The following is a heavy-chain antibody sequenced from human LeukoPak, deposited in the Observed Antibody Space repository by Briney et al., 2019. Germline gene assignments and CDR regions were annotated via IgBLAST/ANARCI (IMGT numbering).Heavy chain of an antibody. J-gene: IGHJ4*02. Sequence: SQTLSLTCTVSGGSISSGSYYWSWIRQPAGKGLEWIGRIYTSGSTNSNPSLKSRVTISVDTSKNQFSLKLSSVTAADTAVYYCARGGTLFDYWGQGTLVTVSS. CDR3: ARGGTLFDY. CDR2: IYTSGST. D-gene: IGHD1-14*01. CDR1: GGSISSGSYY. V-gene: IGHV4-61*02.